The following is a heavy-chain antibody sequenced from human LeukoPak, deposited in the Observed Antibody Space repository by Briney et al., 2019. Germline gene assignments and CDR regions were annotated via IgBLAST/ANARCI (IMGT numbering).Heavy chain of an antibody. CDR3: ASRSIAVNWFDP. J-gene: IGHJ5*02. CDR2: IKQDGSEK. V-gene: IGHV3-7*01. D-gene: IGHD6-6*01. CDR1: GFTFSNYW. Sequence: GGSLRLSCAASGFTFSNYWMSWVRQAPGKGLEWVANIKQDGSEKYYVDSVKGRFTISRDNAKNSLYLQMNSLRVEDTAVYYCASRSIAVNWFDPWGQGTLVTVSS.